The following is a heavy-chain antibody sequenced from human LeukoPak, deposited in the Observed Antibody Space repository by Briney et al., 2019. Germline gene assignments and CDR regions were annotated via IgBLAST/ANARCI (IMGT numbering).Heavy chain of an antibody. CDR1: GFTVSSNY. J-gene: IGHJ4*02. CDR2: IYSGGST. Sequence: GGSLRLSCAASGFTVSSNYMSWVRQAPGEGLEWVSVIYSGGSTYYADSVKGRFTIPRDNFKNRLYLQMNSLIAKDSAVYYCASDLVFGYWGQGTLVTVSS. CDR3: ASDLVFGY. V-gene: IGHV3-53*01.